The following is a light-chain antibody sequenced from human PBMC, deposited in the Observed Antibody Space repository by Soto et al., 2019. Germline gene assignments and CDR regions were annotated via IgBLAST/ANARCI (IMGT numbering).Light chain of an antibody. CDR1: QGIDTY. CDR2: AAS. Sequence: DIQMTQSPSSLSAAVGDRVTITCRASQGIDTYLAWYQQKPGKVPKLLIYAASTLQSGVTSRFSGSGSGTDFTLTISSPQPEDVATYYCQKYTSAPFTFGPGTKVDIK. V-gene: IGKV1-27*01. J-gene: IGKJ3*01. CDR3: QKYTSAPFT.